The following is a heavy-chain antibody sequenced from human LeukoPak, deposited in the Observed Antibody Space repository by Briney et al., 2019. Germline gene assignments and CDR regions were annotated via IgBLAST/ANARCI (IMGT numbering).Heavy chain of an antibody. D-gene: IGHD2-2*01. CDR3: ARDPIVVVPAAFSTYYYYGMDV. CDR1: GGSISSGDYY. CDR2: IYYSGST. V-gene: IGHV4-30-4*01. Sequence: PSETLSLTCTVSGGSISSGDYYWSWIRQPPGKGLEWIGYIYYSGSTYYNPSLKSQVPISVDTSKNQFSLKLSSVTAADTAVYYCARDPIVVVPAAFSTYYYYGMDVWGQGTTVTVSS. J-gene: IGHJ6*02.